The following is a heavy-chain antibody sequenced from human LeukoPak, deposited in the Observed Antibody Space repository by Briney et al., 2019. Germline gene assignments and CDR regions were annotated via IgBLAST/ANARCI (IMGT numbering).Heavy chain of an antibody. D-gene: IGHD7-27*01. CDR1: GFTFDDYA. CDR2: ISWNSGSI. J-gene: IGHJ6*02. CDR3: AKDPGDLFYYGMDV. V-gene: IGHV3-9*01. Sequence: GGSLRLSCAASGFTFDDYAMHWVRQAPGKGLEWVSGISWNSGSIGYADSVKGRFTISRDNAKNSLYLQMNSLRTEDTALYYCAKDPGDLFYYGMDVWGQGTTVTVSS.